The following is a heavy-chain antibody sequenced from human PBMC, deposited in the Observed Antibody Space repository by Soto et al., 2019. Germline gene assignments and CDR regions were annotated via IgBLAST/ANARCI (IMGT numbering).Heavy chain of an antibody. CDR1: GFTFSSYA. CDR2: ISYDGSNK. CDR3: ARDQGERWLQFGPTHYGMDV. Sequence: GGSLRLSCAASGFTFSSYAMHWVRQGPGKGLEWVAVISYDGSNKYYADSVKGRFTISRDNSKNTLYLQMNSLRAEDTAVYYCARDQGERWLQFGPTHYGMDVWGQGTTVTVSS. V-gene: IGHV3-30-3*01. D-gene: IGHD5-12*01. J-gene: IGHJ6*02.